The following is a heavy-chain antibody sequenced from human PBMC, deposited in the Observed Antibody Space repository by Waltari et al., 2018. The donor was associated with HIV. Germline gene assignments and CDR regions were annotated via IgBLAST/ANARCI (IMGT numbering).Heavy chain of an antibody. D-gene: IGHD6-19*01. J-gene: IGHJ6*02. V-gene: IGHV3-21*01. CDR2: VSSSSSYI. Sequence: EVQLVESGGGLVKPGGSLRLPCAASGFTFSSYSLHWVRQAPGKGLEWVSSVSSSSSYIYYADSVKGRFTISRDNAKNSLYLQMNSLRAEDTAVYYCARELPGPQWLEIGMDVWGQGTTVTVSS. CDR3: ARELPGPQWLEIGMDV. CDR1: GFTFSSYS.